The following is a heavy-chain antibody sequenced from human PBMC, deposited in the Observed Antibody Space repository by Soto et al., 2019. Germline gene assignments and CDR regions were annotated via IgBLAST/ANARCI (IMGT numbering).Heavy chain of an antibody. CDR2: INHSGST. Sequence: QVQLQQWGAGLLKPSETLSLTCAVYGGSFSGYYWSWIRQPPGKGLEWIGEINHSGSTNYNPSLKRRRTISGDTSKTQFSLELSSVTAADTAVYYCARGGYYDSSGYSPRHFDYWGQGTLVTVSS. J-gene: IGHJ4*02. CDR1: GGSFSGYY. V-gene: IGHV4-34*01. CDR3: ARGGYYDSSGYSPRHFDY. D-gene: IGHD3-22*01.